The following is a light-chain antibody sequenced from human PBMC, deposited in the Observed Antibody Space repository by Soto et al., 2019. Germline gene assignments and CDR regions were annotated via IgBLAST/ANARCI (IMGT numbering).Light chain of an antibody. V-gene: IGLV1-40*01. J-gene: IGLJ1*01. CDR3: HTYYGTLRRSYE. CDR2: GTT. CDR1: SSNIGAGYD. Sequence: QSVLSQPPSMPGAPGQRITISCTGSSSNIGAGYDVHWYQQLPGTAPKLIIYGTTNRPSGVPARLSCSKSGTSASLAITRLQAEVDADYDCHTYYGTLRRSYEFGIGSNVT.